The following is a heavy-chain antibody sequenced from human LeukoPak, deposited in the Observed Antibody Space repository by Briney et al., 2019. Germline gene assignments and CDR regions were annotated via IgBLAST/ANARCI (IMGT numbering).Heavy chain of an antibody. D-gene: IGHD1-26*01. J-gene: IGHJ6*02. Sequence: GGSLRLSCAASGFTFSGYAMHWVRQAPGKGLEWVTVISYDGTNKYYADSVKGRFTISRDNSKNTLYLQTNSLRAEDTAVYYCARXXKAGRYYXTNSVXYYXAMDVWGQGTTVTVSS. V-gene: IGHV3-30-3*01. CDR3: ARXXKAGRYYXTNSVXYYXAMDV. CDR2: ISYDGTNK. CDR1: GFTFSGYA.